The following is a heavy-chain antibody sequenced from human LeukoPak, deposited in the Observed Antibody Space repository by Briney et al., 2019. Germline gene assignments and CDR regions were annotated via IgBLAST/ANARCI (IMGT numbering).Heavy chain of an antibody. Sequence: GGSLRLSCVASGFSLSTYDMYWVRQAPGKGLEYVSAITSNGGTTYYANSVKGRFTISRDNSKNTLYLQMGDLRAEDMAVYYCARGYCSSTSCTNDYWGQGTLVTVSS. J-gene: IGHJ4*02. CDR1: GFSLSTYD. V-gene: IGHV3-64*01. CDR2: ITSNGGTT. CDR3: ARGYCSSTSCTNDY. D-gene: IGHD2-2*01.